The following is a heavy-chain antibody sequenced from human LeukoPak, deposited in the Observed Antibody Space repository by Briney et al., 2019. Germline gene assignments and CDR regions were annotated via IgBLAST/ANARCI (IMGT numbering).Heavy chain of an antibody. CDR1: CGSISSSSYY. V-gene: IGHV4-39*01. CDR2: IYYSGST. CDR3: ARHAADTAMVD. Sequence: SETLSLTCTVSCGSISSSSYYRGWIRQPPGKGLEWIGSIYYSGSTYYNPSLKSRVTISVDTSKNQFSLKLSSVTAADTAVYYCARHAADTAMVDWGQGTLVTVSS. D-gene: IGHD5-18*01. J-gene: IGHJ4*02.